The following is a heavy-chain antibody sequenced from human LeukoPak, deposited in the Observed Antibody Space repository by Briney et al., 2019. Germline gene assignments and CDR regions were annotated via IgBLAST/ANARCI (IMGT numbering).Heavy chain of an antibody. V-gene: IGHV1-2*02. CDR1: GYTFTGYY. CDR2: INPNSGGT. J-gene: IGHJ6*02. D-gene: IGHD6-13*01. Sequence: ASVKVSCKASGYTFTGYYMQWVRQAPGQGLEWMGWINPNSGGTNYAQKFQGRVTMTRDTSISTAYMELSRLRSDDTAVYYCASKLDPSSSWYGYYYYGMDVWGQGTTVTVSS. CDR3: ASKLDPSSSWYGYYYYGMDV.